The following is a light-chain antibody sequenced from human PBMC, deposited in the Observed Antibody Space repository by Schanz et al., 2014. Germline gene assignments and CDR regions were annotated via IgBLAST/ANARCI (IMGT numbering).Light chain of an antibody. Sequence: DIQMIQSPSSLPASVGDRVTITCRASQSISSYLSWYQQKPGKAPNLLIYAASSLQSGVPSRFSGSASGTEFTLTISSLQPDDFATYYCQHYNSYKTFGQGTKVEIK. CDR2: AAS. V-gene: IGKV1-39*01. CDR1: QSISSY. CDR3: QHYNSYKT. J-gene: IGKJ1*01.